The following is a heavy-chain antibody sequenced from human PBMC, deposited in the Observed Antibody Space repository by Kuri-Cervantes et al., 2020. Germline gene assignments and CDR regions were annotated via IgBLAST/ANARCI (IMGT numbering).Heavy chain of an antibody. Sequence: GESLKISCAASGFTFSSYGMHWVRQAPGKGLEWVAVIWYDGSNKYYADSVKGRFTISRDNAKNSLYLQMNSLRDEDTAVYYCARDPYCHDIEATVKNDDYWGQGTLVTVSS. CDR3: ARDPYCHDIEATVKNDDY. J-gene: IGHJ4*02. CDR2: IWYDGSNK. V-gene: IGHV3-33*01. CDR1: GFTFSSYG. D-gene: IGHD5-12*01.